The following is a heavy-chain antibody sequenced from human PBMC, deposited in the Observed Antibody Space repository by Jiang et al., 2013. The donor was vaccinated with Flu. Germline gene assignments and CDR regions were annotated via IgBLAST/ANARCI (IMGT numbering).Heavy chain of an antibody. D-gene: IGHD3-10*01. J-gene: IGHJ4*02. CDR2: IHHSGKT. CDR1: GYTISRGYH. V-gene: IGHV4-38-2*01. Sequence: GPGLVKPSETLSLNCAVSGYTISRGYHWGWIRQPPGKGLEWIGDIHHSGKTYYNPSLKSRVTLSVDTSKNHFSLKLSSVTAADTAVYFCARVNWVPDYWGQGTLVTVSS. CDR3: ARVNWVPDY.